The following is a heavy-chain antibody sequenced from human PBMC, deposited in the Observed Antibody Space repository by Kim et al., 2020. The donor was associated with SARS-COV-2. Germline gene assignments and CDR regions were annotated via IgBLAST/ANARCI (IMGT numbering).Heavy chain of an antibody. Sequence: NYAQKSQGRVTITADKPTSTAYMELSSLRSEDAAVYYCASGRWLQPIDYWGQGTLVTVSS. D-gene: IGHD5-12*01. CDR3: ASGRWLQPIDY. J-gene: IGHJ4*02. V-gene: IGHV1-69*02.